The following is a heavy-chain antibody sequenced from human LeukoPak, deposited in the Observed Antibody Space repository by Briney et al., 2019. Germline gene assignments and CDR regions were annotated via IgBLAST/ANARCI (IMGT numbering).Heavy chain of an antibody. CDR1: GYTFNKYG. J-gene: IGHJ4*02. D-gene: IGHD5-12*01. V-gene: IGHV1-18*01. Sequence: ASVKVSCKASGYTFNKYGISWVRQAPGQGLEWMGWISCYNGDTRYAQKFQGRVTMTKDTSTSTVHMELRSLRSDDTAVYYCARDPSITSGYYVYHDYWGQGALVTVSS. CDR3: ARDPSITSGYYVYHDY. CDR2: ISCYNGDT.